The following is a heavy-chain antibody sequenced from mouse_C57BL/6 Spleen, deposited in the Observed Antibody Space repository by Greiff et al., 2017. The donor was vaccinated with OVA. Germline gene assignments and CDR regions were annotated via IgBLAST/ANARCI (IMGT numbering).Heavy chain of an antibody. J-gene: IGHJ2*01. D-gene: IGHD4-1*01. Sequence: EVKLMESEGGLVQPGSSMKLSCTASGFTFSDYYMAWVRQVPEKGLEWVANINYDGSSTYYLDSLKSRFIISRDNAKNILYLQMSSLKSEDTATYYCARGLTGTGNYFDYWGQGTTLTVSS. CDR2: INYDGSST. CDR1: GFTFSDYY. CDR3: ARGLTGTGNYFDY. V-gene: IGHV5-16*01.